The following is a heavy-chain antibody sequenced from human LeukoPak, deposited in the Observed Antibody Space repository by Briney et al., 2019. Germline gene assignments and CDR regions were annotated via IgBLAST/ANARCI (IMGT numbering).Heavy chain of an antibody. CDR1: RGTFSSYA. CDR2: IIPIFGTA. CDR3: ARDNSVRDEAWWFNP. V-gene: IGHV1-69*05. J-gene: IGHJ5*02. Sequence: SVKVSCKASRGTFSSYAISWVRQAPGQGLEWMGGIIPIFGTANYAQKFQGRVTLTRDMSTSTDYLELSSLRSEDTAVYYCARDNSVRDEAWWFNPWGQGTLVTVSS. D-gene: IGHD5-24*01.